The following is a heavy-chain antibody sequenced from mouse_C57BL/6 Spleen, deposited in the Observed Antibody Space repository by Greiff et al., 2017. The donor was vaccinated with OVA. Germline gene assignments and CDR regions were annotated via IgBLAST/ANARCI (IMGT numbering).Heavy chain of an antibody. CDR3: KKYSVADFDY. CDR1: GYTFTSYW. J-gene: IGHJ2*01. Sequence: VQLQQSGTVLARPGASVKMSCKTSGYTFTSYWMHWVKQRPRQGLEWIGAIYPGNSDTSYNQKFKGKAKLTAVTSASTAYMELSSLTNEDSAVYYCKKYSVADFDYWGQGTTLAVSS. V-gene: IGHV1-5*01. D-gene: IGHD1-1*02. CDR2: IYPGNSDT.